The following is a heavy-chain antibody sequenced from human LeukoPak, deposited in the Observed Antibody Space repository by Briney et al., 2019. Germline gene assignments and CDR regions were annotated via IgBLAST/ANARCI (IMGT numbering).Heavy chain of an antibody. J-gene: IGHJ4*02. D-gene: IGHD5-12*01. Sequence: GGSLRLSCAASGFTSTNYAMNWVRQAPGKGLEWVSIVIGSSGSTDYADSVKGRFTISRDNSQNMVFLQMNSLRPEDTAIYYCVKGAYDYIEMCYFDSWGQGTLVIVSS. CDR2: VIGSSGST. V-gene: IGHV3-23*01. CDR3: VKGAYDYIEMCYFDS. CDR1: GFTSTNYA.